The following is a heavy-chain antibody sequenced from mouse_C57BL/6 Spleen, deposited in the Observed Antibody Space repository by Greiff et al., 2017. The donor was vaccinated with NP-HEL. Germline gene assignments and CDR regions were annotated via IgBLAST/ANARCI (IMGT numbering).Heavy chain of an antibody. J-gene: IGHJ2*01. V-gene: IGHV1-55*01. CDR3: ARWGVKRGYFDY. CDR1: GYTFTSYW. Sequence: QVQLKQPGAELVKPGASVKMSCKASGYTFTSYWITWVKQRPGQGLEWIGDIYPGSGSTNYNEKFKSKATLTVDTSSSTAYMQLSSLTSEDSAVYYCARWGVKRGYFDYWGKGTTLTVSS. CDR2: IYPGSGST.